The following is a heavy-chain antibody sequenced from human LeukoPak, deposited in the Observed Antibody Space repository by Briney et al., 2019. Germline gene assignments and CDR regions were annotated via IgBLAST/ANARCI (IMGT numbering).Heavy chain of an antibody. Sequence: GGSLRLSCAASGFTFSSYSMNWVRQAPGKGLEWVSSISSSSSYIYYADSVKGRFTVSRGNAKNSLFLQINSLRVEDTAVYYCARVAYDSSGYYGDWGQGTLVTVSS. V-gene: IGHV3-21*01. CDR2: ISSSSSYI. CDR3: ARVAYDSSGYYGD. D-gene: IGHD3-22*01. J-gene: IGHJ4*02. CDR1: GFTFSSYS.